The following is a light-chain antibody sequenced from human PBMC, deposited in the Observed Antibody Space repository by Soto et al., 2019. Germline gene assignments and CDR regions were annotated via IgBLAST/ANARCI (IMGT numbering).Light chain of an antibody. CDR1: SIDVGGYNY. Sequence: QSALTXPAYVSGSPGQSITISRNGTSIDVGGYNYVSWYQQYPGKAPKLMIHDVSNRPSGVSDRFSGSKSGNTASLTISGLQAEAEADYYCSSYTSSREKVFGTGTKVTVL. V-gene: IGLV2-14*01. J-gene: IGLJ1*01. CDR3: SSYTSSREKV. CDR2: DVS.